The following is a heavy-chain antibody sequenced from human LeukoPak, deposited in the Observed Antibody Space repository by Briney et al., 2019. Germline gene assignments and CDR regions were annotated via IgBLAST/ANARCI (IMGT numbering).Heavy chain of an antibody. CDR2: INPSGGST. V-gene: IGHV1-46*01. CDR3: ARDGSDFDY. D-gene: IGHD1-26*01. Sequence: ASVKVSCKASGGTFSSYAISWVRQAPGQGLEWMGIINPSGGSTSYAQKFQGRVTMTRDTSTSTVYMELSSLRSEDTAVYYCARDGSDFDYWGQGTLVTVSS. J-gene: IGHJ4*02. CDR1: GGTFSSYA.